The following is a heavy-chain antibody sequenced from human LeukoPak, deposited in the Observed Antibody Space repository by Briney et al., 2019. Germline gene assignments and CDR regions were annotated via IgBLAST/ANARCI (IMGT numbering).Heavy chain of an antibody. V-gene: IGHV3-43*01. CDR1: GFTFDRYT. CDR2: ITRDGSGT. D-gene: IGHD3-10*01. CDR3: AKDWAMIREDYYMDV. J-gene: IGHJ6*03. Sequence: GGSLRLSCAASGFTFDRYTMYWVRQPPGKGLEWVAHITRDGSGTYYADSVKGRFTISRDNSKKSPYLQMNSLRIEDTALYYCAKDWAMIREDYYMDVWGEGTTVTVSS.